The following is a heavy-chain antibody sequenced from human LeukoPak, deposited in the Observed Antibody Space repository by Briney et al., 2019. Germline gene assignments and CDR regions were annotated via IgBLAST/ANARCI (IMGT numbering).Heavy chain of an antibody. Sequence: SETLSLTCSVSGGSISSSTDYWGWIRQPRGQGLDWIGNIYSSGSTYYNPSLKSPVTISVDTSKNQFSLKLTSVTAADTAVYYCARDYGDYAFDSWGQGTLVTVSS. V-gene: IGHV4-39*02. D-gene: IGHD4-17*01. CDR1: GGSISSSTDY. J-gene: IGHJ4*02. CDR3: ARDYGDYAFDS. CDR2: IYSSGST.